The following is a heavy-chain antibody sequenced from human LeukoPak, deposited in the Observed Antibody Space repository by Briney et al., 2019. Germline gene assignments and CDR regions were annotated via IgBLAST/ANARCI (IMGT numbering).Heavy chain of an antibody. CDR1: GFTFSSYW. J-gene: IGHJ4*02. CDR2: IWYDGSNK. D-gene: IGHD4-23*01. V-gene: IGHV3-33*06. CDR3: AKAGFTVAYFDY. Sequence: GGSLRLSCAASGFTFSSYWMSWVRQAPGKGLEWVAVIWYDGSNKYYVDSVKGRFTISRDNSKNTLYLQMNSLRAEDTAVYYCAKAGFTVAYFDYWGQGTLVTVSS.